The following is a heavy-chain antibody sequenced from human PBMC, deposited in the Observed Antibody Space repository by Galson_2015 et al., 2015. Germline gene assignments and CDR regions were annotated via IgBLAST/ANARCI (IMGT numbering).Heavy chain of an antibody. CDR3: AHTPDYGDYRNAFEI. CDR2: IYWNDDK. V-gene: IGHV2-5*01. J-gene: IGHJ3*02. CDR1: GFSLSTSGVG. Sequence: PALVNPTQTLTLPCTFSGFSLSTSGVGVGWIRQPPGKALEWLALIYWNDDKRYSPSLKSRLTITKDTSKNQVVLTMTNMDPVDTATYYCAHTPDYGDYRNAFEIWGQGTMVTVSS. D-gene: IGHD4-17*01.